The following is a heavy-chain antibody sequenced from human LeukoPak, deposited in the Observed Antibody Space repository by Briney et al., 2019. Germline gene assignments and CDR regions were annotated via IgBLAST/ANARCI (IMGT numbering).Heavy chain of an antibody. D-gene: IGHD3-10*01. CDR3: GRHFPETGRDEQPLEY. J-gene: IGHJ4*02. V-gene: IGHV4-39*01. Sequence: SETLSLTCTVSGGSISSSDSYWTWVRQPPGKGLEWIGSICFSRTTYYNPSLKSRVTMSIDTSKNHFSLKVASVTAADTAVYYCGRHFPETGRDEQPLEYWGQGSLFTVSS. CDR2: ICFSRTT. CDR1: GGSISSSDSY.